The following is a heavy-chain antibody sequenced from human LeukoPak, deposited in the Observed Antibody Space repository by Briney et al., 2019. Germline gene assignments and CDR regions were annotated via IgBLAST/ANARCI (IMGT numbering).Heavy chain of an antibody. Sequence: GGSLRLSCAASGFTFSDYYMSWIRQAPGKGLEGVSYISSSGSTIYYADSVKGRFTISRDNAKNSLYLQMNSLRAEDTAVYYCARSGMGSCSSTSCYRGYMDVWGKGTTVTVSS. J-gene: IGHJ6*03. D-gene: IGHD2-2*02. CDR2: ISSSGSTI. CDR1: GFTFSDYY. CDR3: ARSGMGSCSSTSCYRGYMDV. V-gene: IGHV3-11*01.